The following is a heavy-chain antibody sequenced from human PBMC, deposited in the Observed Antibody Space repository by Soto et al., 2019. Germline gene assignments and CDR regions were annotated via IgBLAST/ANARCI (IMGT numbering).Heavy chain of an antibody. CDR3: ARRGPGTYFDY. CDR1: GFTFSSYA. J-gene: IGHJ4*02. V-gene: IGHV3-23*01. CDR2: ISGSGGST. D-gene: IGHD6-13*01. Sequence: EVQLLESGGGLVQPGGSLRLSCAASGFTFSSYAMRWVRQAPGKGLEWVSAISGSGGSTYYADSVKGRFTISRDNSKQTLYLQMSSLRAEDTAVYYCARRGPGTYFDYWGQGTLVTVSS.